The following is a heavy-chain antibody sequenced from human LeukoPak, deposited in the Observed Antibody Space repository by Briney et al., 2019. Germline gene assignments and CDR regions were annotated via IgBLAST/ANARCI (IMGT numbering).Heavy chain of an antibody. D-gene: IGHD3-22*01. Sequence: SVKVSCKASGGTFSSYAISWVRQAPGQGLEWMGRIIPIFGTANYAQKFQGRATITTDESTSTAYMELSSLRSEDTAVYYCARGSYYDSSGYYDYFDYWGQGTLVTVSS. V-gene: IGHV1-69*05. CDR1: GGTFSSYA. J-gene: IGHJ4*02. CDR2: IIPIFGTA. CDR3: ARGSYYDSSGYYDYFDY.